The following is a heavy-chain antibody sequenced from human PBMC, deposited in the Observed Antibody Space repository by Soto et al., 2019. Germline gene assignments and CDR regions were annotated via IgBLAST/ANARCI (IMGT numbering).Heavy chain of an antibody. CDR1: GGSISSSSYY. D-gene: IGHD3-9*01. J-gene: IGHJ6*03. V-gene: IGHV4-39*01. Sequence: PSETLSLTCTVSGGSISSSSYYWGWIRQPPGKGLEWIGSIYYSGSTYYNPSLKSRVTISVDTSKNQFSLKLSSVTAADTAVYYCARQANGDILTGYYYYYYYMDVWGKGTTVTVSS. CDR2: IYYSGST. CDR3: ARQANGDILTGYYYYYYYMDV.